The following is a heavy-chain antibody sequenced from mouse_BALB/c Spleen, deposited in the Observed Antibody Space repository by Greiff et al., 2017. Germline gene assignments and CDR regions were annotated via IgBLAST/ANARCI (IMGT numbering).Heavy chain of an antibody. CDR2: FYPGSGSI. CDR3: ARHEEDVYYDYDNYAMDY. CDR1: GYTFTEYT. V-gene: IGHV1-62-2*01. J-gene: IGHJ4*01. Sequence: VQLQQSGAELVKPGASVKLSCKASGYTFTEYTIHWVKQRSGQGLEWIGWFYPGSGSIKYNEKFKDKATLTADKSSSTVYMELSRLTSEDSAVYFCARHEEDVYYDYDNYAMDYWGQGTSVTVSS. D-gene: IGHD2-4*01.